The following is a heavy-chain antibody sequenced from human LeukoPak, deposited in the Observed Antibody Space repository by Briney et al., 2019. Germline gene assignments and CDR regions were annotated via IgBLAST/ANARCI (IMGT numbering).Heavy chain of an antibody. D-gene: IGHD6-13*01. Sequence: PGGSLRLSCAASGFTFSSYGMHWVRQAPGKGLEWVAVDESHRYYADSVKGRFTISRNNSKSTLFLQMNSLRAEDTALYYCARWDIPTADIDYWGQGTLVTVST. J-gene: IGHJ4*02. CDR1: GFTFSSYG. CDR3: ARWDIPTADIDY. CDR2: DESHR. V-gene: IGHV3-33*01.